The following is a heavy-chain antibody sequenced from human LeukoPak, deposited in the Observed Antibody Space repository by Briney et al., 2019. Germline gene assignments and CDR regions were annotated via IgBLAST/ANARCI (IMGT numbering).Heavy chain of an antibody. Sequence: GGSLRLSCVASGFTFSRAWMNWVRQAPGQGPEWVGQIRSKTDGGTTDYVAPVRGRFIISRDDSTDTLYLQMNNLKNEDTALYYCTTDGPYGSRTYCVYWGQGIPVTVSS. CDR1: GFTFSRAW. D-gene: IGHD3-10*01. V-gene: IGHV3-15*01. CDR3: TTDGPYGSRTYCVY. J-gene: IGHJ1*01. CDR2: IRSKTDGGTT.